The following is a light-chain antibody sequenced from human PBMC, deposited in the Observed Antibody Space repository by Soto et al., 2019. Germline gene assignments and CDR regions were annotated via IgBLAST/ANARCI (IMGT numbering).Light chain of an antibody. V-gene: IGKV1-5*01. CDR3: QQYESYPWT. CDR2: DAS. CDR1: QSISTW. J-gene: IGKJ1*01. Sequence: DVQMTQSPSSLSASVGDKVTITCRASQSISTWLAWYQQKPGKAPKLLIFDASSLESGVPSRFSGSGSGTEFTFTFNSLQPDDFATYYCQQYESYPWTFGQGTKVEIK.